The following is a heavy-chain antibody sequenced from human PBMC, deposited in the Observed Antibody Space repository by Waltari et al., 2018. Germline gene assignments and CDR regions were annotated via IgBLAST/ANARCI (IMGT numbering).Heavy chain of an antibody. J-gene: IGHJ1*01. V-gene: IGHV4-34*01. CDR2: INHSGIT. Sequence: QVQLQQWGAGLLKPSETLSLTCAVYGGSFSGYYWSWIRQPPGKGLEGIGEINHSGITNYNPSLKSRVTISVDTSKNQFSLKLSSVTAADTAVYYCARGNGSYRRYFQHWGQGTLVTVSS. CDR1: GGSFSGYY. D-gene: IGHD1-26*01. CDR3: ARGNGSYRRYFQH.